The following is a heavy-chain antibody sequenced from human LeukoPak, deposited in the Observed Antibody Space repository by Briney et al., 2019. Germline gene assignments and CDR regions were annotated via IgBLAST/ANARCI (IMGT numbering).Heavy chain of an antibody. CDR2: ISSSSSYI. CDR1: GFTFSSYS. CDR3: ARAHGVPFHYYYYYGMDV. Sequence: PGGSLRLSCAASGFTFSSYSMNWVRKAPGKGLEWVSSISSSSSYIYYADSVKGRFTISRDNTKNSLYLQMNGLRAEDTAVYYCARAHGVPFHYYYYYGMDVWGQGTTVTVSS. D-gene: IGHD3-10*01. J-gene: IGHJ6*02. V-gene: IGHV3-21*01.